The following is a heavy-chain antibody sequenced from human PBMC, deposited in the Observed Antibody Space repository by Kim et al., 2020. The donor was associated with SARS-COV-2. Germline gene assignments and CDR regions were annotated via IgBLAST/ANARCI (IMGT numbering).Heavy chain of an antibody. CDR3: ARAPLVYDILTGYKVSNYYFDY. D-gene: IGHD3-9*01. J-gene: IGHJ4*02. V-gene: IGHV1-3*01. Sequence: ASVKVSCKASGYTFTSYAMHWVRQAPGQRLEWMGWINAGNGNTKYSQKFQGRVTITRDTSASTAYMELSSLRSEDTAVYYCARAPLVYDILTGYKVSNYYFDYWGQGTLVTVSS. CDR2: INAGNGNT. CDR1: GYTFTSYA.